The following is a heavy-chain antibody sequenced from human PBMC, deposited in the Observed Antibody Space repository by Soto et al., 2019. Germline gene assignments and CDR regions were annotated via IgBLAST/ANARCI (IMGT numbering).Heavy chain of an antibody. CDR3: AKHNYFGSGSSFCYYRSDL. J-gene: IGHJ6*02. V-gene: IGHV5-51*01. D-gene: IGHD3-10*01. Sequence: PGESLKISCKASGYIFSTNWIAWVRHVPGKRLEWMGSIFPADSDIRYNPSFQGQVTISVDKSIETAYLQWSSLKASDTGTFYCAKHNYFGSGSSFCYYRSDLWGQGTTVTVSS. CDR1: GYIFSTNW. CDR2: IFPADSDI.